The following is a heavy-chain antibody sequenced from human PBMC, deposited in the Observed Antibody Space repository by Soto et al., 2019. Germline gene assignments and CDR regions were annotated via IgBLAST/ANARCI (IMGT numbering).Heavy chain of an antibody. CDR1: GGSFSGYY. J-gene: IGHJ5*02. V-gene: IGHV4-34*01. D-gene: IGHD3-3*01. CDR2: INHSGST. Sequence: PSETLSLTCAVYGGSFSGYYWSWIRQPPGKGLEWIGEINHSGSTNYNPSLKSRVTISVDTSKNQFSLKLSSVTAADTAVYYCARGRPLITIFGVVIIRDFGWFDPWGQGTLVTVSS. CDR3: ARGRPLITIFGVVIIRDFGWFDP.